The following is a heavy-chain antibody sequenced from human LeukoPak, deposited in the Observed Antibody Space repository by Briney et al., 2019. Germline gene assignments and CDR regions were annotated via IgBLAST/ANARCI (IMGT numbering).Heavy chain of an antibody. Sequence: ASETLSLTCTVSGGSISGYYWSWIRQPPGKGLEWIGYIYYSGSTNYNPSLKSRVTISVDTSKNQFSLKLSSVTAADTAVYYCARHPVAGTTYNWFDPWGQGTLVTVSS. CDR1: GGSISGYY. V-gene: IGHV4-59*08. CDR2: IYYSGST. J-gene: IGHJ5*02. D-gene: IGHD6-19*01. CDR3: ARHPVAGTTYNWFDP.